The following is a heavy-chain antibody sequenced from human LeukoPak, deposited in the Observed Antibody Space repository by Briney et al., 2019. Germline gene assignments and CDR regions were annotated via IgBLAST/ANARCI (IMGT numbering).Heavy chain of an antibody. V-gene: IGHV1-2*04. Sequence: ATVKVSCKASGYTFTGYYMHWVRQAPGQGLEWMGWINPNSGGTNYAQKFQGWVTMTRDTSTSTAYMELSRLRSDDTAVYYCARASAGSSGWYGSLYYYYGTDVWGQGTTVTVSS. D-gene: IGHD6-19*01. J-gene: IGHJ6*02. CDR1: GYTFTGYY. CDR2: INPNSGGT. CDR3: ARASAGSSGWYGSLYYYYGTDV.